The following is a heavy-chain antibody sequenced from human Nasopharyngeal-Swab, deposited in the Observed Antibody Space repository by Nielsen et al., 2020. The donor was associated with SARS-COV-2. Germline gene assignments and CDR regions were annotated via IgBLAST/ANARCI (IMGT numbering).Heavy chain of an antibody. Sequence: GSLRLSCTVSGGSISSSSYYWGWIRQPPGKGLEWIGSIYYSGSPYYNPSLKSRVTISVDTSKNQFSLKLSSVTAADTAVYYCARDESWAAGNYFDYWGQGTLVTVSS. CDR3: ARDESWAAGNYFDY. CDR2: IYYSGSP. V-gene: IGHV4-39*07. CDR1: GGSISSSSYY. D-gene: IGHD6-13*01. J-gene: IGHJ4*02.